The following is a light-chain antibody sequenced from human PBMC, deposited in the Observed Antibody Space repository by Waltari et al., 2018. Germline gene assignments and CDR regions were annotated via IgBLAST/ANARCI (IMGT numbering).Light chain of an antibody. CDR2: LNSDGSH. CDR3: QTWGTGIPVV. Sequence: QLVLTQSPSASASLGASVKLTCTLSSGRSSYAIAWHQQQPEKGPRYLMKLNSDGSHSKGDGIPYRCSGSSSGAERYLTISSLQSEDEADYYCQTWGTGIPVVFGGGTKLT. CDR1: SGRSSYA. V-gene: IGLV4-69*01. J-gene: IGLJ2*01.